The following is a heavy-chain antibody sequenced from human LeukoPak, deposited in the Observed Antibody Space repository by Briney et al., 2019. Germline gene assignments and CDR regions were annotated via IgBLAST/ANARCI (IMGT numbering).Heavy chain of an antibody. CDR2: INPNSGGT. J-gene: IGHJ4*02. D-gene: IGHD6-13*01. CDR3: ARDLAADTNNFDY. CDR1: GYTFTGYY. V-gene: IGHV1-2*02. Sequence: ASVKVSCKASGYTFTGYYIHWVRQAPGQGLEWMGWINPNSGGTNYTQNFQGRVTMTRDTSTSTVYMELSSLRSEDTAVYFCARDLAADTNNFDYWGQGTLVTVSS.